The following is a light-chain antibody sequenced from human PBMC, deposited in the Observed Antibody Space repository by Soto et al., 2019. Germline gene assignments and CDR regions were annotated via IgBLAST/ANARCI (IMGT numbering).Light chain of an antibody. CDR2: EVS. CDR3: SSYTSSSTLLL. V-gene: IGLV2-14*01. J-gene: IGLJ2*01. Sequence: QSVLTQPASVSGSPGQSITISCTGTSSDVGGYNYVSWYQQHPGKAPKLMIYEVSNRPSGVSNRFSGSKSGNTASLTISRLPAEDEADYYCSSYTSSSTLLLFGGGTKLTVL. CDR1: SSDVGGYNY.